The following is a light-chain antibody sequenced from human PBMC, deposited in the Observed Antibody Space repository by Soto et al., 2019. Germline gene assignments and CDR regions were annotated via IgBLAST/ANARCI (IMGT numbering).Light chain of an antibody. CDR1: SSNIGAGYD. V-gene: IGLV1-40*01. CDR2: GNS. Sequence: QSVLTQPPSVSGSPGQWVTISCTGSSSNIGAGYDVHWYQQLPGTAPKLLIYGNSSRPSGVPDRFSGSKSGTSASLAITGLQAEDEADDYYQSYYSGRSGSYVFGTGTKLTVL. CDR3: QSYYSGRSGSYV. J-gene: IGLJ1*01.